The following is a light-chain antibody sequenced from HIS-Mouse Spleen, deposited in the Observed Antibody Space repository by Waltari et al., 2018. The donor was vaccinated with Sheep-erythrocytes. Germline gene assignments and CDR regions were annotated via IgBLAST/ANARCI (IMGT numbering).Light chain of an antibody. CDR1: ALPKKY. CDR2: EDS. Sequence: SYELTQPPSVSVSPGQTASITCSGDALPKKYAYWYQQNTGQAPVLVIYEDSKRPSGIPGRFAGSSSGTMATLTISGAQVEDDADYYCYSTDSSGNHWVFGGVTKLTVL. CDR3: YSTDSSGNHWV. V-gene: IGLV3-10*01. J-gene: IGLJ3*02.